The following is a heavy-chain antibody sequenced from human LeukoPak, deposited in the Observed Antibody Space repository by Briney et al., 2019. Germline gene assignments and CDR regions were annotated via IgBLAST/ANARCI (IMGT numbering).Heavy chain of an antibody. V-gene: IGHV4-30-4*08. Sequence: PSETLSLTCTVSGGSISSGDYYWRWLRQPPGTGLEWIGYIYYSGSTYYNPSLKSRVTISVDTSKNQFSLKLSSVTAADTAVYYCARLMITFGGVIAPFDYWGQGTLVTVSS. CDR3: ARLMITFGGVIAPFDY. CDR1: GGSISSGDYY. J-gene: IGHJ4*02. D-gene: IGHD3-16*02. CDR2: IYYSGST.